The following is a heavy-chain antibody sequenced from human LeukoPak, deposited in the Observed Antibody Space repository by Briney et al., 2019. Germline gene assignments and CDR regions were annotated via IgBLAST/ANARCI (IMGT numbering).Heavy chain of an antibody. J-gene: IGHJ4*02. D-gene: IGHD6-19*01. Sequence: SETLSLTCTVSGGSISSYYWSWIRQPPGKGLELIGYIYYSGSTNYNPSLKSRVTISVDTSKNQFSLKLSSVTAADTAVYYCARDPYSSGWYYFDYWGQGALVTVSS. V-gene: IGHV4-59*01. CDR2: IYYSGST. CDR1: GGSISSYY. CDR3: ARDPYSSGWYYFDY.